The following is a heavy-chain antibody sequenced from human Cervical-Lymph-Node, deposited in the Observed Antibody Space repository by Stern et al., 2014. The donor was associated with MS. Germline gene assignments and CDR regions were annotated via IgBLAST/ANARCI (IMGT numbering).Heavy chain of an antibody. V-gene: IGHV4-4*02. CDR1: GGSISRSKW. Sequence: VQLVESGPGVVKPSGTLSLTCVVSGGSISRSKWRSWVRQPPGKGLEWFGEVSHLGSTNYNPSLKSRVSISLDKSNNQVSLKMDSVTAADTAVYYCASGHDAFALWGQGTLVTVSS. CDR3: ASGHDAFAL. CDR2: VSHLGST. J-gene: IGHJ3*01.